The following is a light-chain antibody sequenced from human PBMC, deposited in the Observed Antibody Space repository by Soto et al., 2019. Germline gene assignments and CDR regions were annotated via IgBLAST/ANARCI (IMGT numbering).Light chain of an antibody. V-gene: IGKV3-11*01. CDR3: QHRNRWPPWT. Sequence: EVVLTQSPVTLSLSPGERVTLSCRASQSVRSFLAWYQQKPAQDPRLLIYDASNRAPGIPARFSGSGSGTEFALTISGLEAEDSAIYDCQHRNRWPPWTCGQGTKVEIK. CDR1: QSVRSF. CDR2: DAS. J-gene: IGKJ1*01.